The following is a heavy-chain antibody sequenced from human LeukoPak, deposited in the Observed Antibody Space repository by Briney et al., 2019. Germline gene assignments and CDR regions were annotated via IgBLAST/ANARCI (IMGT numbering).Heavy chain of an antibody. Sequence: SETLSLTCAVYGGSFSGYYWSWLRQPPGKGLEWIGEINHSGSTNYNPSLKSRVTISVDTSKNQFSLKLNSVTPEDTAVYYCARGTPDSSGGLDYWGQGTLVTVSS. J-gene: IGHJ4*02. CDR2: INHSGST. V-gene: IGHV4-34*01. CDR3: ARGTPDSSGGLDY. D-gene: IGHD3-22*01. CDR1: GGSFSGYY.